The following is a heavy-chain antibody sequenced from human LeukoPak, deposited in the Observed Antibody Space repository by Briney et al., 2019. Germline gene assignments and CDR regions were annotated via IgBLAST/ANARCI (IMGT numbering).Heavy chain of an antibody. Sequence: ASVKVSCKASGYTFTSYAMHWVRQAPGQRLEWMGWINAGNGNTKYSQKFQGRVTITRDTSASTAYMELSSLRSEDTAVYYCARDLYYYDSSGSSDALDIWGQGTMVTVSS. D-gene: IGHD3-22*01. CDR1: GYTFTSYA. V-gene: IGHV1-3*01. CDR3: ARDLYYYDSSGSSDALDI. J-gene: IGHJ3*02. CDR2: INAGNGNT.